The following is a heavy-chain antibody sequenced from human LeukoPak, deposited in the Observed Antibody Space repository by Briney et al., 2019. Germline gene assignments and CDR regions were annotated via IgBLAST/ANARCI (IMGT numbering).Heavy chain of an antibody. Sequence: GGSLRLSCAASGFTFSSYAMHWVRQAPGKGLEWVAVISYDGSNKYYADSVKGRFTISRDNSKNTLYLQMNSLRAEDTAVYYCARVTSVWQQLDYWGQGTLVTVSS. V-gene: IGHV3-30*04. CDR2: ISYDGSNK. CDR1: GFTFSSYA. J-gene: IGHJ4*02. D-gene: IGHD6-13*01. CDR3: ARVTSVWQQLDY.